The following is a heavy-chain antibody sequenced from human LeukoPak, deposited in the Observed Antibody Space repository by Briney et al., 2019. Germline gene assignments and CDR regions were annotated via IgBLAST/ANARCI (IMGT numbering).Heavy chain of an antibody. CDR3: ARGAYISSRYIDY. CDR1: GYTFSSYG. CDR2: ISAYNGNT. Sequence: ASVKVSCKTSGYTFSSYGIVWVRQAPGQGLEWMGWISAYNGNTDYAQRLQDRVTMTTDTSTSTAYMELRSLRSDDTAIYYCARGAYISSRYIDYWGQGTLVTVSS. J-gene: IGHJ4*02. V-gene: IGHV1-18*01. D-gene: IGHD6-13*01.